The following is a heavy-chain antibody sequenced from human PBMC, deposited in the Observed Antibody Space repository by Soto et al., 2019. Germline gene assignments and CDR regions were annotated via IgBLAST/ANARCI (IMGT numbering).Heavy chain of an antibody. CDR2: IYSGGST. CDR1: GFTVSSNY. Sequence: GGSLRLSCAASGFTVSSNYMSWVRQAPGKGLEWVSVIYSGGSTYYADSVKGRFTISRHNSKNTLYLQMNSLRAEDTAVYYCAREVWATIFRYHYYYMDVWGKGTTVTVSS. J-gene: IGHJ6*03. D-gene: IGHD3-9*01. CDR3: AREVWATIFRYHYYYMDV. V-gene: IGHV3-53*04.